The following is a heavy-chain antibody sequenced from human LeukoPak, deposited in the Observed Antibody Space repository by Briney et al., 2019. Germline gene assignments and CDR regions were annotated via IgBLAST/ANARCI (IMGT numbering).Heavy chain of an antibody. Sequence: SETLSLTCSVSGDSMTSYYWSWIRQPPGKGLEWIGYISYSGSTNYNPSLKSRVTISIDTSKNQFFLKLSSVTAADTAVYYCARQPPGAFDIWGQGTMVTVSS. CDR3: ARQPPGAFDI. J-gene: IGHJ3*02. CDR1: GDSMTSYY. V-gene: IGHV4-59*08. CDR2: ISYSGST.